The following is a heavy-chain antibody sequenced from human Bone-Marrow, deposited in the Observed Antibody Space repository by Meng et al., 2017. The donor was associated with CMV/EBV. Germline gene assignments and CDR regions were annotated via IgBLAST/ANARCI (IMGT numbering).Heavy chain of an antibody. CDR3: ARDGYCSSTSCLYYYYYYGMDV. CDR1: GLNVSNKF. V-gene: IGHV3-66*02. D-gene: IGHD2-2*01. Sequence: GGPLRLPCEASGLNVSNKFMSWFRQAPGRGLDWVSVIHRGGSTYYADSVKGRFTISRDNSKNTLYHQMNSLRAEDTAVYYCARDGYCSSTSCLYYYYYYGMDVWGQGTTVTVSS. J-gene: IGHJ6*02. CDR2: IHRGGST.